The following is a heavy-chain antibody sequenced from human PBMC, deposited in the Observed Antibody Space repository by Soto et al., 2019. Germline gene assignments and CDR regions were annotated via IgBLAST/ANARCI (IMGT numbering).Heavy chain of an antibody. CDR2: ISYDGSNK. V-gene: IGHV3-30-3*01. CDR1: GFTFSSYA. J-gene: IGHJ3*02. Sequence: QVQLVESGGGVVQPGRSLRLSCAASGFTFSSYAMHWVRQAPGKGLEWVAVISYDGSNKYYADYVKGRFTISRDNSKNKLYLQMNSLRAEDTAVYYCARVYDFWSGYTDKDAFDIWGQGTMVTVSS. D-gene: IGHD3-3*01. CDR3: ARVYDFWSGYTDKDAFDI.